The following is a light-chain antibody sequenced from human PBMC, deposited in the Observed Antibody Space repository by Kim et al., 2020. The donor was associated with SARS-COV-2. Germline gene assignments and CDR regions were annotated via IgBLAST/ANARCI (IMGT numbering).Light chain of an antibody. Sequence: LALSPGERATLSCRASQSVSSYLAWYQQKPGQAPRLLIYDASNRATGIPARFSGSGSGTDFTLTISSLEPEDFAVYYCQQRSNWGFGQGTRLEIK. CDR1: QSVSSY. V-gene: IGKV3-11*01. J-gene: IGKJ5*01. CDR3: QQRSNWG. CDR2: DAS.